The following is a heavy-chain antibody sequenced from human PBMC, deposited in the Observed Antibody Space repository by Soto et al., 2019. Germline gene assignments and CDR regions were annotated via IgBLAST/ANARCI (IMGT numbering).Heavy chain of an antibody. V-gene: IGHV5-51*03. CDR3: ARSSVYYDSSGYYTYYFDY. J-gene: IGHJ4*02. Sequence: EVQLVQSGAEVKKPGESLKISCKGSGYSFTSYWIGWVRQMPGKGLEWMGIIYPGDSDTRYSPSFQGQVTISADKSISTAYLQGSSLKASDTAMYYCARSSVYYDSSGYYTYYFDYWGQGTLVTVSS. CDR1: GYSFTSYW. D-gene: IGHD3-22*01. CDR2: IYPGDSDT.